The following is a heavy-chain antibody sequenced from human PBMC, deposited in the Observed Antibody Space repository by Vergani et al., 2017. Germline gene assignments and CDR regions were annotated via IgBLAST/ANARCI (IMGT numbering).Heavy chain of an antibody. CDR1: GYTFTSYG. V-gene: IGHV1-18*01. D-gene: IGHD2-2*01. CDR2: ISAYNGNT. J-gene: IGHJ6*02. Sequence: QVQLVQSGAEVKKPGASVQVSCKASGYTFTSYGISWVRQAPGQGLEWMGWISAYNGNTNYAQKLQGRVTMTTDTSTSTAYMELRSLRSDDTAVYYCARDLYCSSTSCPDYYGMDVWGQGTTVTVSS. CDR3: ARDLYCSSTSCPDYYGMDV.